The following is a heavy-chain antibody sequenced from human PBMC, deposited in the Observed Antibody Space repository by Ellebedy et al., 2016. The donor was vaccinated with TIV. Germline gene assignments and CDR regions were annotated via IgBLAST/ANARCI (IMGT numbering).Heavy chain of an antibody. CDR1: GGSISSSSYY. CDR3: ARGGYQLLAYYYYGMDV. V-gene: IGHV4-39*06. CDR2: IYYSGST. Sequence: SETLSLTXTVSGGSISSSSYYWGWIRQPPGKGLEWIGSIYYSGSTYYNPSLKSRVTISVDTSKNQFTLKPSSVTAADTAVYYCARGGYQLLAYYYYGMDVWGQGTTVTVSS. J-gene: IGHJ6*02. D-gene: IGHD2-2*01.